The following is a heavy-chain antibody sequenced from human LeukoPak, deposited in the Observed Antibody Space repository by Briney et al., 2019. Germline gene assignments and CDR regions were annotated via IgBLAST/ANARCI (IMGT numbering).Heavy chain of an antibody. Sequence: PSETLSLTCTVSGGSISSYYWSWIRQPPEKGLEWLGYIYYSGSTNYDPSLKSRVTISVDTSKNQFTLKLSSVTAADTAVYYCARISIAVVPAYFDYWGQGTLVTVSS. CDR2: IYYSGST. V-gene: IGHV4-59*08. CDR3: ARISIAVVPAYFDY. D-gene: IGHD2-2*01. J-gene: IGHJ4*02. CDR1: GGSISSYY.